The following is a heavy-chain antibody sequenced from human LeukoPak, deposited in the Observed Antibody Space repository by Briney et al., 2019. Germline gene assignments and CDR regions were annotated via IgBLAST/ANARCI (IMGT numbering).Heavy chain of an antibody. J-gene: IGHJ4*02. CDR2: INSDGSSI. CDR1: GFTFGSSW. CDR3: ARALTTLTYEGY. D-gene: IGHD1-1*01. Sequence: GGSLRLSCAASGFTFGSSWMHWVRRAPGKGLDWVSRINSDGSSIAYADSVKGRFTISRDNAKNTLYLQMNSLRAEDTAVYYCARALTTLTYEGYWGQGTLVTVSS. V-gene: IGHV3-74*01.